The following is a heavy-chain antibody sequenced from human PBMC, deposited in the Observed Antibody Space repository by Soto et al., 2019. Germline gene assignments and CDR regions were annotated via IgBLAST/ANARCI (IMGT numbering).Heavy chain of an antibody. D-gene: IGHD2-21*02. V-gene: IGHV4-59*01. CDR3: ARDSQYCFGGYWYSDFYGMVG. CDR2: IYYTGIT. CDR1: DSLIIRYY. Sequence: SWTEWQTFMVADSLIIRYYRIWIQKTPGKGLEWIGYIYYTGITSYNPSLKSRVTISVDTSRDQFSLTLSSVTAADTAVYYCARDSQYCFGGYWYSDFYGMVGWGQGTTVSV. J-gene: IGHJ6*02.